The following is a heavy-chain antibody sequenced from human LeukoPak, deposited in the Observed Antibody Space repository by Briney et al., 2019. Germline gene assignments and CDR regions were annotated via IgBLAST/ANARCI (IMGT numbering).Heavy chain of an antibody. D-gene: IGHD6-6*01. CDR1: GYTFTGYY. CDR2: INPNSGGT. CDR3: ASTLDGTSSYYYYYYMDV. V-gene: IGHV1-2*02. J-gene: IGHJ6*03. Sequence: ASVKVSCKASGYTFTGYYMHWVRQAPGQGLEWMGWINPNSGGTNYAQKFQGRVTMTRDTSISTAYMELSRLRSDDTAVYYCASTLDGTSSYYYYYYMDVWGKGTTVTVS.